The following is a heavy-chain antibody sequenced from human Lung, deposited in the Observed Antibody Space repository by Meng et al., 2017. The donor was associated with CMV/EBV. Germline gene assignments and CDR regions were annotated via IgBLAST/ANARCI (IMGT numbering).Heavy chain of an antibody. CDR2: ISYDGSNK. J-gene: IGHJ3*02. V-gene: IGHV3-30*04. Sequence: GESLKIFCAASGFTFSSYAMHWVRQAPGKGLEWVAVISYDGSNKYYADSVKGRFTISRDNSKNTLYLQMNSLRAEDTAVYYCARTGGGVSRAAFAIWGQGTMVTVSS. D-gene: IGHD3-16*01. CDR3: ARTGGGVSRAAFAI. CDR1: GFTFSSYA.